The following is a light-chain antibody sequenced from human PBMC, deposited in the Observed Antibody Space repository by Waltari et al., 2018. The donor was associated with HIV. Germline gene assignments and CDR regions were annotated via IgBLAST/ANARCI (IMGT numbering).Light chain of an antibody. Sequence: QSVLTQPPSASGTPGQRVTISCSRSSSNLGRNYVYLYQQLPGTAPKLLIFRNNQRPSGVPDRFSGSNSGTSASLAISGLRSEDEADYYFAAWNDSLSGYVFGTGTKVTV. CDR1: SSNLGRNY. CDR2: RNN. CDR3: AAWNDSLSGYV. J-gene: IGLJ1*01. V-gene: IGLV1-47*01.